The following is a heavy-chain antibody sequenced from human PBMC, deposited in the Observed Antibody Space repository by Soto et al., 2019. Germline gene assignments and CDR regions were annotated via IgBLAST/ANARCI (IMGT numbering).Heavy chain of an antibody. D-gene: IGHD4-17*01. CDR1: GGSIGRSSYY. CDR3: ARHDYGGFGL. Sequence: QLQLQESGPGLVKPSETLSLTSTVSGGSIGRSSYYWGWIRQPPGKGLEWIGSIYYSGSTYYNPSLKSRVTISVDTSKNQFSLKLSSVTAADTAVYYCARHDYGGFGLWGQGTLVTVSS. V-gene: IGHV4-39*01. J-gene: IGHJ4*02. CDR2: IYYSGST.